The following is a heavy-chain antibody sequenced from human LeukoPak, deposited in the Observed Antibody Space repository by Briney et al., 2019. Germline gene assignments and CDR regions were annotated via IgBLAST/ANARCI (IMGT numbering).Heavy chain of an antibody. V-gene: IGHV4-34*01. CDR2: INHSGST. CDR1: GGSFSGYY. CDR3: AREYSSSWYYFDY. D-gene: IGHD6-13*01. J-gene: IGHJ4*02. Sequence: PSETLSLTCAVYGGSFSGYYWSWIRQPPGKGMEWNGEINHSGSTNYNPSLKSRVTISVDTSKNQFSLKLSSVTAADTAVYYCAREYSSSWYYFDYWGQGTLVTVSS.